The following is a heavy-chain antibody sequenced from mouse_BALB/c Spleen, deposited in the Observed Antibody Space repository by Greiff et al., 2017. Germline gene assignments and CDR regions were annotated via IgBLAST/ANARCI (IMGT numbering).Heavy chain of an antibody. Sequence: VQLKESGAELVKPGASVKLSCTASGFNIKDTYMRWVKQRPEQGPEWIGRIDPANGNTKYDPKFQGKATITADASSNTADLQLSSLTSEDTAVYYCARDGNYVWGQGTTLTVSS. D-gene: IGHD2-1*01. CDR3: ARDGNYV. CDR2: IDPANGNT. V-gene: IGHV14-3*02. CDR1: GFNIKDTY. J-gene: IGHJ2*01.